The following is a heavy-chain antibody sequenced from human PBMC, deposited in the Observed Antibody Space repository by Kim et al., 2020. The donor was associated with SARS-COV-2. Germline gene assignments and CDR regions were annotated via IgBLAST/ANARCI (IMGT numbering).Heavy chain of an antibody. CDR3: ARQRITVLVGSKWFDL. CDR1: GGSISSSSYY. D-gene: IGHD3-22*01. J-gene: IGHJ5*02. CDR2: IYYSGST. V-gene: IGHV4-39*01. Sequence: SETLSLTCTVSGGSISSSSYYWGWIRQPPGKGLEWIGSIYYSGSTYYNPSLKSRVTISVDTSKNQFSLKLSSVTAADTAVYYCARQRITVLVGSKWFDLWGQGTLVTVSS.